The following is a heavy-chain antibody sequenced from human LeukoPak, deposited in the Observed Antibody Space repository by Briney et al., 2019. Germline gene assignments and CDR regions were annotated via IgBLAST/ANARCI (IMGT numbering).Heavy chain of an antibody. CDR1: GYTLTELS. CDR3: ATELSCGSGSCSNWFDP. D-gene: IGHD2-15*01. Sequence: GASVKVSCKVSGYTLTELSMHWVRQAPGKGLEWMGGFDPEDGETIYAQKFQGRVTMTEDTSTDTAYMELSSLRSEDTAVYYCATELSCGSGSCSNWFDPWGQGTLVTVSS. CDR2: FDPEDGET. J-gene: IGHJ5*02. V-gene: IGHV1-24*01.